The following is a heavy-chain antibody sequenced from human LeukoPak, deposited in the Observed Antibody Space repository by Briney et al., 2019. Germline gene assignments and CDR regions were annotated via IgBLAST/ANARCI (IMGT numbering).Heavy chain of an antibody. J-gene: IGHJ4*02. D-gene: IGHD3-9*01. CDR1: GYTFTASY. CDR3: ARGGYDILTGSYRVRYYFDY. CDR2: MNPNSGDI. Sequence: ASVKVSCKASGYTFTASYIHWMRLAPGQGLEWMGWMNPNSGDIHYAQKFQGRVTMTRDTSISTAYMDLSRLGSDDTAVYYCARGGYDILTGSYRVRYYFDYWGQGTLVTVSS. V-gene: IGHV1-2*02.